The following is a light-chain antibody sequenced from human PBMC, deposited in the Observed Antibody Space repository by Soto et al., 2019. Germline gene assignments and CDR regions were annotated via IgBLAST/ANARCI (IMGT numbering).Light chain of an antibody. V-gene: IGKV1-5*03. CDR2: KAS. Sequence: DIQITQSPSTVSASVGDRVTITCRASQSISVWLAWYQQKPGKAPKLLIYKASGLQSGVPARFSGSGSGTEFTLTISSLQSEDFAVYYCQQYNNWPITFGQGTRLEI. CDR3: QQYNNWPIT. J-gene: IGKJ5*01. CDR1: QSISVW.